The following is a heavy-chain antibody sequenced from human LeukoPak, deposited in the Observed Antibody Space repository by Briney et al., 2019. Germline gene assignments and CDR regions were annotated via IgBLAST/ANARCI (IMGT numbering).Heavy chain of an antibody. CDR3: ARGYSYGQGFYYFDY. D-gene: IGHD5-18*01. Sequence: GSLRLSCAASGFTFSSYEMNWVRQAPGKGLKWIGEINHSGSTNYNPSLKSRVTISVDTSKNQFSLKLSSVTAADTAVYYCARGYSYGQGFYYFDYWGQGTLVTVSS. CDR1: GFTFSSYE. CDR2: INHSGST. V-gene: IGHV4-34*01. J-gene: IGHJ4*02.